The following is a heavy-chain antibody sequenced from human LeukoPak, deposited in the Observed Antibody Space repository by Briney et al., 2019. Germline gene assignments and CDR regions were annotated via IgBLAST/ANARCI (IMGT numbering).Heavy chain of an antibody. CDR3: AKEDQKITMVRGVIITSRLFLDY. V-gene: IGHV3-23*01. CDR1: GFTFSSYA. CDR2: ISGSGGST. Sequence: GGSLRLSCAASGFTFSSYAMSWVRQAPGKGLEWVSAISGSGGSTYYADSVKGRFTISRDNSKNTLCLQMNSLRAEDTAVYYCAKEDQKITMVRGVIITSRLFLDYWGQGTLVTVSS. J-gene: IGHJ4*02. D-gene: IGHD3-10*01.